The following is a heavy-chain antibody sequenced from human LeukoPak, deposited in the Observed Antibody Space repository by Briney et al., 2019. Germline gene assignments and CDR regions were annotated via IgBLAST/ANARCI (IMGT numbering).Heavy chain of an antibody. J-gene: IGHJ6*03. Sequence: GGSLRLSCAASGFTFSGSAMHWVRQASGKGLEWVGRIRSKANNYATAYAASVKGRFTISRDDSKNTAYLQMNSLKTEDTAVYYCTSQTWELLRGIYYYYYMDVWGKGTTVTVSS. D-gene: IGHD1-26*01. V-gene: IGHV3-73*01. CDR1: GFTFSGSA. CDR2: IRSKANNYAT. CDR3: TSQTWELLRGIYYYYYMDV.